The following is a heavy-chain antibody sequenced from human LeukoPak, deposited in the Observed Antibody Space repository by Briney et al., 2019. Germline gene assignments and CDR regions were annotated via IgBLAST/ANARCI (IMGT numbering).Heavy chain of an antibody. D-gene: IGHD6-13*01. J-gene: IGHJ5*02. V-gene: IGHV3-30*03. CDR3: AREGSIAAAGVRNWFDP. CDR2: ISYDGSNK. CDR1: GFTFDDYY. Sequence: TGGSLRLSCAASGFTFDDYYMSWVRQAPGKGLEWVAVISYDGSNKYYADSVKGRFTISRDNSKNTLYLQVNSLRAEDTAVYYCAREGSIAAAGVRNWFDPWGQGTLVTVSS.